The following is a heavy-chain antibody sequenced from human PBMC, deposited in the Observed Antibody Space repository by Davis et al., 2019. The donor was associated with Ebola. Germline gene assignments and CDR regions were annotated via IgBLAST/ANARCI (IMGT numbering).Heavy chain of an antibody. Sequence: PSETLSLTCTVSGGSISSSSYYWGWIRQPPGKGLEWIGSIYYSGSTYYNPSLKSRVTISVDTSKNQFSLKLSSVTAADTAVYYCARYRGAARPVWRAEFDYWGQGTLVTVSS. CDR3: ARYRGAARPVWRAEFDY. D-gene: IGHD6-6*01. V-gene: IGHV4-39*07. J-gene: IGHJ4*02. CDR2: IYYSGST. CDR1: GGSISSSSYY.